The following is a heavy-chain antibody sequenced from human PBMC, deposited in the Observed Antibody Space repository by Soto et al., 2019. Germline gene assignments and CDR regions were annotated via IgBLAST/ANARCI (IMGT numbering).Heavy chain of an antibody. CDR1: GFTFSDYY. J-gene: IGHJ4*02. D-gene: IGHD1-7*01. CDR2: ISSSGSTI. CDR3: ATNWNYVGEIY. Sequence: GGSLRLSCAASGFTFSDYYMSWIRQAPGKGLEWVSYISSSGSTIYYADSLKGRFTISRDNAKNSLYLQMNSLRAEDTAVYYCATNWNYVGEIYWGQGTLVTVSS. V-gene: IGHV3-11*01.